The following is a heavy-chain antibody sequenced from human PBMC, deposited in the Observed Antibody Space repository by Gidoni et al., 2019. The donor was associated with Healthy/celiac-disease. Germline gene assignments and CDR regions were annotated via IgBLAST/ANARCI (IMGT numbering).Heavy chain of an antibody. Sequence: QVQLVQAGAEVKKPGSSVQVSCKASGGTFSSYAIRWVRQAPGQGLEWMGGIIPIFGTANYAQKFQGRVTITADESTSTAYMELSSLRSEDTAVYYCARDWDGGNPLHYWGQGTLVTVSS. CDR3: ARDWDGGNPLHY. D-gene: IGHD2-15*01. CDR2: IIPIFGTA. J-gene: IGHJ4*02. V-gene: IGHV1-69*01. CDR1: GGTFSSYA.